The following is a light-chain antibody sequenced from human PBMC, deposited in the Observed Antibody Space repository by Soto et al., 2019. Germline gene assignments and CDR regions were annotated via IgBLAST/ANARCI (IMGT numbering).Light chain of an antibody. V-gene: IGLV2-11*01. J-gene: IGLJ2*01. Sequence: QSALTQPRSVSGSPGQSVTISCTGTSSDVGAYNCVSWYQHHPGKAPKLMIYDVSKRPSGVPDRFSGSKSGNTASLTISGLQAEDEADYYCCSYAGSNTHVVFGGGNKVTVL. CDR3: CSYAGSNTHVV. CDR2: DVS. CDR1: SSDVGAYNC.